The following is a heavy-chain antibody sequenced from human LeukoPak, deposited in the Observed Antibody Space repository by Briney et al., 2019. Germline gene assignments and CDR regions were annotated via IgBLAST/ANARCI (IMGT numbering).Heavy chain of an antibody. CDR1: GDSINSLDL. CDR2: MYLSGTT. D-gene: IGHD3-3*01. CDR3: ARWSAYYSPY. V-gene: IGHV4-4*02. J-gene: IGHJ4*02. Sequence: SGTLSLTCTVSGDSINSLDLWSWVRQPPGKGLEWIGEMYLSGTTHSNPSVKSRVTISIDKSKNQFFLNLSSVTAADTAVYYCARWSAYYSPYWGQGTLVTVSS.